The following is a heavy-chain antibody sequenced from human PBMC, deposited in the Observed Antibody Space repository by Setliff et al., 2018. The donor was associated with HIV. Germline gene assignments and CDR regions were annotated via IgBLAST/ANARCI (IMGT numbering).Heavy chain of an antibody. Sequence: PSETLSLTCAVSGGSISSTNWWNWVRQPPGKGLEWIGEIYHSGDTNYNPSLKSRVTISVDKSKNQFSLKLTSVTAADTAVYYCARVAAGTYGKGDWFGPWGQGTQVTVSS. CDR3: ARVAAGTYGKGDWFGP. V-gene: IGHV4-4*02. J-gene: IGHJ5*02. CDR2: IYHSGDT. CDR1: GGSISSTNW. D-gene: IGHD3-10*01.